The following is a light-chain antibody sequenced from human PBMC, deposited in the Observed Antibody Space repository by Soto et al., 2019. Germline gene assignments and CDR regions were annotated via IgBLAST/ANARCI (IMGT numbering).Light chain of an antibody. CDR2: RND. CDR1: NSNMGRNY. J-gene: IGLJ2*01. CDR3: AVWDSSLNGVA. V-gene: IGLV1-47*01. Sequence: QSVLTQTPSASGPPGQRVTLSCSGSNSNMGRNYVYWYQQVPGTAPKLLMYRNDVRPSGVPDRITGSKSGTSASLAISGLRSEDEADYYCAVWDSSLNGVAFGGGTKLTVL.